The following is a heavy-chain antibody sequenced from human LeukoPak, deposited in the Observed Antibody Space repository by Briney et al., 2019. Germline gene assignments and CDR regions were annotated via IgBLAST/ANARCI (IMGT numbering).Heavy chain of an antibody. Sequence: PSETLSLTCTVSGGSISSYYWSWIRQPPGKGLEWIGYIYYSGSTNYNPSLKSRVPISVDTSKNQFSLKLSSVTAADTAVYYCARARDYDPPAFYYYYMDVWGKGTTVTVSS. CDR2: IYYSGST. D-gene: IGHD4-17*01. CDR3: ARARDYDPPAFYYYYMDV. V-gene: IGHV4-59*01. J-gene: IGHJ6*03. CDR1: GGSISSYY.